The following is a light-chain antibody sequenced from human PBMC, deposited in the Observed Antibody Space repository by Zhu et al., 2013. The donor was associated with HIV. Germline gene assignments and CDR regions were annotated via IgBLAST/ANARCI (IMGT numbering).Light chain of an antibody. CDR2: HAS. V-gene: IGKV3-20*01. CDR3: QQYGDAPYT. Sequence: EIVLTQSPGTLSLSPGERATLSCRASQSVSSSFLAWYRQRPGQSPSLLIYHASNRATGVPDRFSGSESGTHFTLTITRVEPEDFAVYFCQQYGDAPYTFGQGTKLEIK. CDR1: QSVSSSF. J-gene: IGKJ2*01.